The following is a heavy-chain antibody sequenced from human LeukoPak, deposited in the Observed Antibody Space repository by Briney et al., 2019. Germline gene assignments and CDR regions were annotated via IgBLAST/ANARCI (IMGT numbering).Heavy chain of an antibody. Sequence: PGGSLRLSCAASGFTFSNYEMNWVRQAPGEGLEWVSYISSGGSTIYYADSVKGRFTISRDNAKNSLYLQMNSLRAEDTAVYYCARDPDNSFDWFGCWGQGTLVTVSS. CDR1: GFTFSNYE. V-gene: IGHV3-48*03. CDR2: ISSGGSTI. D-gene: IGHD1-20*01. CDR3: ARDPDNSFDWFGC. J-gene: IGHJ5*01.